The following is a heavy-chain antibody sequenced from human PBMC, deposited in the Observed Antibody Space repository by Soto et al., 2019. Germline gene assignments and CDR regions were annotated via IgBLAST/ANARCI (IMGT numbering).Heavy chain of an antibody. Sequence: QVQLVQSGAEVRKPGSSVKVSCKAPGGTFSTYIISWVRQAPGQGLEWRGRIIPIPDITNYAQKCRGRVTVTADRSTSTAYMELTSLTSEDTAVYYCARDRITTRGDAFDLWGQGTMVTVSS. CDR1: GGTFSTYI. J-gene: IGHJ3*01. CDR3: ARDRITTRGDAFDL. CDR2: IIPIPDIT. D-gene: IGHD3-3*01. V-gene: IGHV1-69*08.